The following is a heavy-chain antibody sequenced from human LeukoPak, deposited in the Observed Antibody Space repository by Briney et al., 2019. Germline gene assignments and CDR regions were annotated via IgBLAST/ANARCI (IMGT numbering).Heavy chain of an antibody. CDR2: IYYSGST. D-gene: IGHD5-18*01. Sequence: SETLSLTCAVYGGSFSGYYWSWIRQPPGKGLEWIGYIYYSGSTYYNPSLKSRVTISVDTSKNQFSLKLSSVTAADTAVYYCARGYSYGAPTFDYWGQGTLVTVSS. J-gene: IGHJ4*02. CDR1: GGSFSGYY. V-gene: IGHV4-30-4*08. CDR3: ARGYSYGAPTFDY.